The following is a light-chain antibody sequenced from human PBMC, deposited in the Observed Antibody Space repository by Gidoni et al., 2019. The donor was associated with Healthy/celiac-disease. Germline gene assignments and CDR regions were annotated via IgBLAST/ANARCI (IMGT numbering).Light chain of an antibody. CDR2: SNN. Sequence: QSVLTQPPSASGIPGQRVTISCSGSSSNIGSNTVHWYQQLPGTAPKLLIYSNNQRPSGVPDRFSGSKSGTSASLAISGLQSEDEADYYCAAWDDSLNGPVFGGGTKLTVL. V-gene: IGLV1-44*01. CDR1: SSNIGSNT. CDR3: AAWDDSLNGPV. J-gene: IGLJ2*01.